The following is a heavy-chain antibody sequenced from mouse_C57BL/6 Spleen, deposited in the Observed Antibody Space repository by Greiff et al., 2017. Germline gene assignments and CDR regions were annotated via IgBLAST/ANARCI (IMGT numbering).Heavy chain of an antibody. D-gene: IGHD1-1*01. CDR2: IYPGDGDT. Sequence: QVQLKESGAELVKPGASVKISCKASGYAFSSYWMNWVKQRPGKGLEWIGQIYPGDGDTNYNGKFKGKATLTADKSSSTAYMQLSSLTSEDSAVYFCARSTTESPYYAMDYWGQGTSVTVSS. CDR3: ARSTTESPYYAMDY. CDR1: GYAFSSYW. V-gene: IGHV1-80*01. J-gene: IGHJ4*01.